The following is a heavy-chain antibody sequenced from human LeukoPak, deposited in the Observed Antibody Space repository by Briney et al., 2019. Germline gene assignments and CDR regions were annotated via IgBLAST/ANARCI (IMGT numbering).Heavy chain of an antibody. CDR1: GFTFSSYG. Sequence: GSLRLSCAASGFTFSSYGMHWVRQAPGKGLEWVVFIRDDGSNKYYAGSVKGRFTISRDNSRNTLYLHMNSLRAEDTAVYYCAQGGSGSFPKWFDPWGQGTLVTVSS. J-gene: IGHJ5*02. CDR3: AQGGSGSFPKWFDP. V-gene: IGHV3-30*02. CDR2: IRDDGSNK. D-gene: IGHD1-26*01.